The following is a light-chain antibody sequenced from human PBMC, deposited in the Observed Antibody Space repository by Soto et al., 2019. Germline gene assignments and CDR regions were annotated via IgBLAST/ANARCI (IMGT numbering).Light chain of an antibody. J-gene: IGLJ3*02. CDR2: SNN. Sequence: QSVLTQPPSASGTPGQRVTISCSGSSSNIGSNTVNWYQQLPGTAPKHLIYSNNQRPSGVPDRFSGSKSGTSASLAISGLQSEDEADYYCAACDDSLNGWVFGGGTKLTVL. CDR1: SSNIGSNT. CDR3: AACDDSLNGWV. V-gene: IGLV1-44*01.